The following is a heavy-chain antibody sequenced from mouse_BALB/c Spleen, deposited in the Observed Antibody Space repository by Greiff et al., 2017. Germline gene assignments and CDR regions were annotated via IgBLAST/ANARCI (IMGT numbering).Heavy chain of an antibody. D-gene: IGHD2-4*01. CDR3: ARLIYYDYDAGFYFDY. J-gene: IGHJ2*01. CDR1: GFTFSSYT. Sequence: EVKLVESGGGLVQPGGSLKLSCAASGFTFSSYTMSWVRQTPEKRLEWVAYISNGGGSTYYPDTVKGRFTISRDNAKNTLYLQMSSLKSEDTAMYYCARLIYYDYDAGFYFDYWGQGTTLTVSS. CDR2: ISNGGGST. V-gene: IGHV5-12-2*01.